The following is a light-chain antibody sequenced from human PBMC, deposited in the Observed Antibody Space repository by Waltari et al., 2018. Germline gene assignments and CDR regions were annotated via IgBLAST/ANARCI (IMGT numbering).Light chain of an antibody. CDR3: SSYSGSNDYV. J-gene: IGLJ1*01. Sequence: QSALTQPPSASGYPGQSVTIPCTGTSRDVGGYNYVSWYQQHPGKAPKLMIYEVNKRPSGVPDRFSGSRSGNTASLTVSGLQAEDEADYYCSSYSGSNDYVFGTGTEVTVL. CDR1: SRDVGGYNY. V-gene: IGLV2-8*01. CDR2: EVN.